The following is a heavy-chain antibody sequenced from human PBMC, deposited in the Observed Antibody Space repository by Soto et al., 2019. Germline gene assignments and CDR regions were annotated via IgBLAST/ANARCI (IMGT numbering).Heavy chain of an antibody. CDR3: ARDRVVLGMDV. CDR1: GGTFSSYA. D-gene: IGHD6-6*01. V-gene: IGHV1-69*05. J-gene: IGHJ6*02. CDR2: IITIFGTT. Sequence: GASVKVSCKASGGTFSSYAISWVRQAPGQGLEWMRGIITIFGTTNYSQKFQGRVTITRDTSASTAYMELSSLRSEDTAVYYCARDRVVLGMDVWGQGTTVTVSS.